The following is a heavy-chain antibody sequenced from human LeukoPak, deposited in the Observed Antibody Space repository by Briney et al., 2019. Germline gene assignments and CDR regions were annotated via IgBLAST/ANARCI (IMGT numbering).Heavy chain of an antibody. J-gene: IGHJ4*02. CDR1: GYTFTSYG. V-gene: IGHV1-18*01. D-gene: IGHD3-9*01. CDR3: ASARAGYFDWLLNY. CDR2: ISAYNGNT. Sequence: ASVNVSCKASGYTFTSYGISWVRQAPGQGLEWMGWISAYNGNTNYVQKLQGRVTMTTDTSTSTAYMELRSLRSDDTAVYYCASARAGYFDWLLNYWGQGTLVTVPS.